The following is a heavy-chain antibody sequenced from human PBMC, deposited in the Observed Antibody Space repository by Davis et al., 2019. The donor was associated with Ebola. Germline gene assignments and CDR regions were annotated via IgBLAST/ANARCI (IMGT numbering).Heavy chain of an antibody. Sequence: ASVQISCKASGYTFTNSIIHWVRQAPGQRREWMGWINAGNGNTKYSQKFQGRVTITRDTSASNGYMELSSLRSEDTAVYYCARVRVRFVEWLNEAFDIWGQGTMVTVSS. D-gene: IGHD3-3*01. J-gene: IGHJ3*02. V-gene: IGHV1-3*01. CDR1: GYTFTNSI. CDR2: INAGNGNT. CDR3: ARVRVRFVEWLNEAFDI.